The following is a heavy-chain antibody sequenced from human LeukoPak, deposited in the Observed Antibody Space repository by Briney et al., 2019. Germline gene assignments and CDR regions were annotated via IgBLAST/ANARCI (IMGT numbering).Heavy chain of an antibody. J-gene: IGHJ4*02. CDR3: AKSERLSMIGGWAPTFDS. CDR1: GFTFRTYR. Sequence: PGGSLRLSCEASGFTFRTYRMNWVRQAPGKGLEWVSYISPGSTTIYYADSVEGRFTISRDNSKNTLYFQMNSLRVEDTAVYYCAKSERLSMIGGWAPTFDSWGQGTLVTVSS. V-gene: IGHV3-48*01. CDR2: ISPGSTTI. D-gene: IGHD3-22*01.